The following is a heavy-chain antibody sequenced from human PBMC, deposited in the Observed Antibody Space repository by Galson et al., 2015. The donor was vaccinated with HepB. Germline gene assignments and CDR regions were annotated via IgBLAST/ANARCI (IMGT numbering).Heavy chain of an antibody. CDR2: IYYSGST. CDR1: GGSISSYY. J-gene: IGHJ5*02. D-gene: IGHD2-2*01. Sequence: SETLSLTCTVSGGSISSYYWSWIRQPPGKGLEWIGYIYYSGSTNYNPSLKSRVTISVDTSKNQFSLKLSSVTAADTAVYYCARGGDIVVVPAASFDPWGQGTLVTVSP. V-gene: IGHV4-59*08. CDR3: ARGGDIVVVPAASFDP.